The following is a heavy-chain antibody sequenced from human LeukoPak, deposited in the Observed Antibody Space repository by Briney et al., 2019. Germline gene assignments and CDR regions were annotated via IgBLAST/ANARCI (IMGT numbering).Heavy chain of an antibody. Sequence: SETLSLTCTVSGGSISSSSYYWGWIRQPPGKGLEWIGSIYYSGSTYYNPSLKSRVTISVDTSKNQFSLKLSSVTAADTAVYYCARQGPRTRGYCSGGSCYFDYWGQGTLVTVSS. CDR2: IYYSGST. J-gene: IGHJ4*02. CDR1: GGSISSSSYY. CDR3: ARQGPRTRGYCSGGSCYFDY. D-gene: IGHD2-15*01. V-gene: IGHV4-39*01.